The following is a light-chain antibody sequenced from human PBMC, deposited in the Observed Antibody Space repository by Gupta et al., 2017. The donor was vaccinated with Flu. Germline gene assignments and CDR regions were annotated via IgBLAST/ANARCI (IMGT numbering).Light chain of an antibody. CDR2: VISDGSS. CDR1: SGHSSYA. CDR3: QTWETGIQV. Sequence: VKLTCTLNSGHSSYAIAGHQQQTEKGPRYLRKVISDGSSNKGDGIPDRFSGSSSGDARSLTISSLQSEDEAVYYCQTWETGIQVFGGGTKLTVL. V-gene: IGLV4-69*01. J-gene: IGLJ3*02.